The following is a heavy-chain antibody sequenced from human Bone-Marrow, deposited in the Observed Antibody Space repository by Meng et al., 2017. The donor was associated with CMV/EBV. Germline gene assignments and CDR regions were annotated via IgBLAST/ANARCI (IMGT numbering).Heavy chain of an antibody. J-gene: IGHJ6*02. CDR2: INPSGGRT. CDR1: GCTLTSYY. Sequence: ASVKVSCKASGCTLTSYYMHWVGQAPGQGLEWMGIINPSGGRTSYAQKFQGRVTMTRDTSTSTVCMVLSRERSEDTAVYYCARDMGYCSSTSCKTSYYYYGMDVWGQGTTVTVSS. D-gene: IGHD2-2*01. CDR3: ARDMGYCSSTSCKTSYYYYGMDV. V-gene: IGHV1-46*01.